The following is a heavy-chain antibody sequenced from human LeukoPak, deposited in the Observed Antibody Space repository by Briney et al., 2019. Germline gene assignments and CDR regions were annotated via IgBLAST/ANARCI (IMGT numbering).Heavy chain of an antibody. Sequence: PGGSLRLSCAASGFTFSSYAMTWVPQAPGKGLEWVSAISGSGHNTYYADSVKGRFTISRDNSKNTVYLQMNSLRAEDTALYYCAKWREGTMVYFDYWGQGTLVTVSS. V-gene: IGHV3-23*01. J-gene: IGHJ4*02. D-gene: IGHD3-10*01. CDR3: AKWREGTMVYFDY. CDR1: GFTFSSYA. CDR2: ISGSGHNT.